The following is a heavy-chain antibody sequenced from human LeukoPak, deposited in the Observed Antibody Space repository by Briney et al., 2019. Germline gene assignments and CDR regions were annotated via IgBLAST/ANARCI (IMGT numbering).Heavy chain of an antibody. D-gene: IGHD5-18*01. V-gene: IGHV1-69*06. CDR3: ARDFRAAMVSDWFDP. CDR2: IIPIFGTA. Sequence: GASVTVSCKASGGTFSSYAISWVRQAPGQGLEWMGGIIPIFGTANYAQKFQGRVTITADKSTSTAYMELSSLRSEDTAVYYCARDFRAAMVSDWFDPWGQGTLVTVSS. J-gene: IGHJ5*02. CDR1: GGTFSSYA.